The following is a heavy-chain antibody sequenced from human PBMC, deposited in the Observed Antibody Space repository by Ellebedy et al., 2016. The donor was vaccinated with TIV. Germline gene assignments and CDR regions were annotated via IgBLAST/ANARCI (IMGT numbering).Heavy chain of an antibody. J-gene: IGHJ6*02. CDR2: ISSRSTHI. V-gene: IGHV3-21*01. CDR1: GFSLSPYT. Sequence: GGSLRLSCAASGFSLSPYTMNWVRQAPGKGLEWVASISSRSTHIYYADSVKGRFTISRDNAKNSLFLQMNSLRAEDTAVYYCARGGDPGYYYGMDVWGQGTTVTVSS. D-gene: IGHD4-17*01. CDR3: ARGGDPGYYYGMDV.